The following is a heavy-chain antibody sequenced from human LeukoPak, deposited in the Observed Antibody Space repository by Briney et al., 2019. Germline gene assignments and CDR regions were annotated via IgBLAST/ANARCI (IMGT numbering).Heavy chain of an antibody. CDR3: ARGRPGPAGAGTYDF. D-gene: IGHD6-13*01. V-gene: IGHV1-8*01. CDR2: MNPNSGKT. CDR1: GYTFTTYD. J-gene: IGHJ4*02. Sequence: ASVTVSCTASGYTFTTYDISWVRQATGQGLEWMGWMNPNSGKTGSAQKFQGRLTMTKNTSTSTAYMEVTGLKFEDTAIYYCARGRPGPAGAGTYDFWGQGTLITVSS.